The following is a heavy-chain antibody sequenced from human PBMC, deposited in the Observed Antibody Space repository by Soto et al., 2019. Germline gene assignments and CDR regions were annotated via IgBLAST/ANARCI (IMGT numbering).Heavy chain of an antibody. V-gene: IGHV4-30-4*08. J-gene: IGHJ4*02. CDR2: IYISGNT. CDR3: ARYGGRGILDY. D-gene: IGHD3-10*01. CDR1: GASISSGEHY. Sequence: QVQLQESGPGLVKPSQTLSLTCTVSGASISSGEHYWSWIRQPPGEGLEWIGYIYISGNTYYNPSLKSRLTISVDTSKNQFSLSLSSVTAADSAVYYCARYGGRGILDYWGQGTLVTVSS.